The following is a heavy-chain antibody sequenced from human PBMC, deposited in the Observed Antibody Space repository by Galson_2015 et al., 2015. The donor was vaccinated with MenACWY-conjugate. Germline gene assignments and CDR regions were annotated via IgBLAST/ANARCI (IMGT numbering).Heavy chain of an antibody. CDR1: GFTFSSYW. Sequence: SLRLSCAASGFTFSSYWMHWVRQAPGKGLVWVSLINSVGSSTSYADSVKGRFTISRDNAKNTLYLQMNSLRAEDTAVYYCAVYCSSTRCYGASRGFWGQGTLVTVSS. CDR2: INSVGSST. CDR3: AVYCSSTRCYGASRGF. J-gene: IGHJ4*02. V-gene: IGHV3-74*01. D-gene: IGHD2-2*01.